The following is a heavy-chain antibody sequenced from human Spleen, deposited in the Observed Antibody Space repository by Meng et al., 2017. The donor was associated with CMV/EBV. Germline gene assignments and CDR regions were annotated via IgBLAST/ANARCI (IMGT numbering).Heavy chain of an antibody. D-gene: IGHD4-11*01. CDR1: GGSLSSGNYY. Sequence: SGGSLSSGNYYWSWIRQYPGKGLEWIGYIHYNGNTYYNPSLKNQLTISVDTSKNQFSLKLSSVTAADTALYYCARYDYSNYPHWFDPWGQGTLVTVSS. J-gene: IGHJ5*02. CDR2: IHYNGNT. V-gene: IGHV4-31*01. CDR3: ARYDYSNYPHWFDP.